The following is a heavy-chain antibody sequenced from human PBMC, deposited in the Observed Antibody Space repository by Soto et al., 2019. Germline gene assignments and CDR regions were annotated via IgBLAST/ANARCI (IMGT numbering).Heavy chain of an antibody. Sequence: TGGSLRLSCAASGFTFDDYGMSWVRQAPGKGLEWVSGINWNGGSTGYADSVKGRFTISRDNAKNSLYLQMNSLRAEDTALYHCVRDTDYDFFDAIDISGQATMVTVSS. CDR2: INWNGGST. D-gene: IGHD3-3*01. CDR3: VRDTDYDFFDAIDI. V-gene: IGHV3-20*01. J-gene: IGHJ3*02. CDR1: GFTFDDYG.